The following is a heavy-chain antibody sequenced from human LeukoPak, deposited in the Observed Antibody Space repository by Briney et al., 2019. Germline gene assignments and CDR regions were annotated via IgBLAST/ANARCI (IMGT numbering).Heavy chain of an antibody. CDR3: TRSSGWYNPIDY. V-gene: IGHV3-49*04. Sequence: GESLSLSRTASGFTFGDYAMSWVRQAPGKGREWVGFIRSKAYGGTTEYAASVTGRSTISRDDSKSIAYLQMNSLKTEDTAVYYCTRSSGWYNPIDYWGQGTLVTVSS. J-gene: IGHJ4*02. CDR2: IRSKAYGGTT. D-gene: IGHD6-19*01. CDR1: GFTFGDYA.